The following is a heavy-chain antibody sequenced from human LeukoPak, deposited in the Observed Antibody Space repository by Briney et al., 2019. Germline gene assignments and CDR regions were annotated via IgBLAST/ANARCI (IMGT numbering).Heavy chain of an antibody. V-gene: IGHV4-39*01. CDR2: IYYSGST. CDR1: GGSTSSSSYY. J-gene: IGHJ4*02. Sequence: EASETLSLTCTVSGGSTSSSSYYWGWIRQPPGKGLEWIGSIYYSGSTYYNPSLKSRVTISVDTSKNQFSLKLSSVTAADTAVYYCARLAYSSGWYYFDYWGQGTLVTVSS. D-gene: IGHD6-19*01. CDR3: ARLAYSSGWYYFDY.